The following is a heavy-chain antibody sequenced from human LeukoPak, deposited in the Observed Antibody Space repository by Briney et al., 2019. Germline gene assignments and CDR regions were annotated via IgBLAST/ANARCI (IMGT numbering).Heavy chain of an antibody. D-gene: IGHD3-10*01. CDR1: GFTFSSYS. J-gene: IGHJ4*02. CDR2: ISTSSSYI. Sequence: PGGSLRLSCAASGFTFSSYSMNWVRQAPGKGLEWVSSISTSSSYIYYADLVKGRFTISRDNAKNSLYLQMNSLRAEDTAVYYCARVGYGSGRYFDYWGQGTLVTVSS. V-gene: IGHV3-21*01. CDR3: ARVGYGSGRYFDY.